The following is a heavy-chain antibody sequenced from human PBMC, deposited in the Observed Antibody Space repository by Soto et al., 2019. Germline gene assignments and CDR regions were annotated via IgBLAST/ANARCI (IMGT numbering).Heavy chain of an antibody. J-gene: IGHJ6*03. Sequence: EVQLVESGGGLVQPGGSLRLSCAASGFTVSSTYMSWVRQAPGKGLEWVSLIQSGGSTLYADSVKGRFTISRDNSENTLYVQMTSLRVDDTAVYYWARDDVHCSGGRCYGVPMDVWGKGTKVSVSS. CDR3: ARDDVHCSGGRCYGVPMDV. CDR2: IQSGGST. CDR1: GFTVSSTY. V-gene: IGHV3-66*01. D-gene: IGHD2-15*01.